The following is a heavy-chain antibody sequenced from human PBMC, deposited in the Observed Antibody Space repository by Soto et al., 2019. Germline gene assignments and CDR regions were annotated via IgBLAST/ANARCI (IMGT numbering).Heavy chain of an antibody. CDR3: ARVEGSGTYGDYYYYGMDV. CDR2: IWYDGSNK. D-gene: IGHD3-10*01. V-gene: IGHV3-33*01. J-gene: IGHJ6*02. CDR1: GFTFSSYG. Sequence: QVQLVESGGGVVQPGRSLRLSCAASGFTFSSYGMHWVRQAPGKGLEWVAVIWYDGSNKYYADSVKGRFTISRDNSKNTLYLQMNRLRAEDTAVYYCARVEGSGTYGDYYYYGMDVWGQGTTVTVSS.